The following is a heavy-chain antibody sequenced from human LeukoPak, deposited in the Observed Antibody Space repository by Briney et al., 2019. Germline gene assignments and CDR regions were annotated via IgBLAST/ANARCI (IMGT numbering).Heavy chain of an antibody. V-gene: IGHV1-18*01. Sequence: ASVKVSCKASGYTFTSYGISWVRQAPGQGLEWMGWISAYNGNTNYAQKLQGRVTMTTDTSTSTAYTELRSLRSDDTAVYYCAREKNAWLRSFDYWGQGTLVTVSS. D-gene: IGHD5-12*01. CDR2: ISAYNGNT. CDR1: GYTFTSYG. CDR3: AREKNAWLRSFDY. J-gene: IGHJ4*02.